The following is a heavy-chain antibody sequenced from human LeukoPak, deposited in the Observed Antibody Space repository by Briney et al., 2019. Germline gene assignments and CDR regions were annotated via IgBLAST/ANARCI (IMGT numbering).Heavy chain of an antibody. CDR1: GGTFSSYA. CDR3: ASGVVVAATYSY. D-gene: IGHD2-15*01. J-gene: IGHJ4*02. V-gene: IGHV1-69*04. Sequence: ASVKVSCKASGGTFSSYAISWVRQAPGQGLEWMGRIIPILGIANYAQKFQGRVTITADKSTSTAYMELSSLRSEDTAVYYCASGVVVAATYSYWGQGTLVTVSS. CDR2: IIPILGIA.